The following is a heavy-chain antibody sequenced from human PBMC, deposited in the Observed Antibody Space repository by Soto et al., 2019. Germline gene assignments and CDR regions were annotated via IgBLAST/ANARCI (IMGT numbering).Heavy chain of an antibody. CDR3: TEDVKYSRGWYANNF. CDR2: IQSRTDGGTA. D-gene: IGHD6-19*01. CDR1: GFTFTNAW. Sequence: EVQLVESGGGLVKPGGSLRLSCAASGFTFTNAWMSWVRQAPGKGLEWIGRIQSRTDGGTADYAAPVKGRFTISRDDSKTTLFLQMSSLKTEDTAVDYCTEDVKYSRGWYANNFWGQGTLVTVSS. V-gene: IGHV3-15*01. J-gene: IGHJ4*02.